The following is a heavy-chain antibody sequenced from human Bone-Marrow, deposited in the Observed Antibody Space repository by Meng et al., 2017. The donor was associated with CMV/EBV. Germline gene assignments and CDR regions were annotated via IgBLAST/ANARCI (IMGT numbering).Heavy chain of an antibody. V-gene: IGHV1-18*01. CDR3: GRYELDESTKFDY. Sequence: ASVKVSCKASGYNFKSHGISWVRRAPGQGLEWMGWISANTGNTYYAQGFQGRITMTTDTSASTAYMELRSLRPDDSAVYYCGRYELDESTKFDYWGQGTRVTGSS. D-gene: IGHD1-26*01. J-gene: IGHJ4*02. CDR2: ISANTGNT. CDR1: GYNFKSHG.